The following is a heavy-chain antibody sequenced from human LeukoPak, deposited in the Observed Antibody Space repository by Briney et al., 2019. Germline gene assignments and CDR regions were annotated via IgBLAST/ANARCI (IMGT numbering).Heavy chain of an antibody. Sequence: SETLSLTCTVSGGSISSSSYYWGWIRQPPGKGLEWIGSIYYSGSTYYNPSLKSRVTISVDTSKNQFSLKLSSVPAADTAVYYCASGYSGYSSGWYEVYWGQGTLVTVSS. J-gene: IGHJ4*02. D-gene: IGHD6-19*01. V-gene: IGHV4-39*01. CDR1: GGSISSSSYY. CDR2: IYYSGST. CDR3: ASGYSGYSSGWYEVY.